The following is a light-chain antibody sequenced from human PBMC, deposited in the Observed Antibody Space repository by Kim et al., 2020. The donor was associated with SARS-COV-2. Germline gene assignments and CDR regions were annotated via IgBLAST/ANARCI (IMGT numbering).Light chain of an antibody. CDR2: DVS. CDR3: CSYAGGSLVV. J-gene: IGLJ2*01. V-gene: IGLV2-23*02. CDR1: SSDVGSYNL. Sequence: QSALTQPASVSGSPGQSITISCSGTSSDVGSYNLVSWYQHHPGKAPKLIIYDVSKRPSGVSSRFSGSKSGNTASLTISGLQAEDEADYYCCSYAGGSLVVFVGGTKLTVL.